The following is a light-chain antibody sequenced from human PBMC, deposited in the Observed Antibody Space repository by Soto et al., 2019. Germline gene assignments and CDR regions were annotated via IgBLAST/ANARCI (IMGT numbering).Light chain of an antibody. Sequence: EIVLTQSPGTLSLSPGERATLSCRASQSVSSSYLAWYQQKPGQAPRLLIYGASSRATGIPDRFSGSGSGTDFTLTISRLEPEDFAVYYWQKDVSSPTFGHGTKVEIQ. CDR3: QKDVSSPT. J-gene: IGKJ1*01. CDR1: QSVSSSY. V-gene: IGKV3-20*01. CDR2: GAS.